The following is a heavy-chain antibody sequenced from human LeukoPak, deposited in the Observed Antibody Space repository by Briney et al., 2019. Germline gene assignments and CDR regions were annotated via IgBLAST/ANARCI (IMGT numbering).Heavy chain of an antibody. J-gene: IGHJ4*02. CDR1: GYTFTDYY. CDR3: ARVRSVVGGTIGY. CDR2: INPNSGGT. Sequence: AASVKVSCKASGYTFTDYYMHWVRQAPGQGLEWMGWINPNSGGTDYAQKFQGRVTMTRDTSISTAYMELSSLRSDDTAVYCCARVRSVVGGTIGYWGQGTLVTVSS. V-gene: IGHV1-2*02. D-gene: IGHD2-15*01.